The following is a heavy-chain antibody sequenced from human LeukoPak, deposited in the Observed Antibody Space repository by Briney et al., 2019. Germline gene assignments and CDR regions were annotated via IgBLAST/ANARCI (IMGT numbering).Heavy chain of an antibody. D-gene: IGHD4-17*01. CDR3: AREGDYGDY. CDR2: ISSSSSYI. CDR1: GVSISSFY. Sequence: PSETLSLTCTVSGVSISSFYWSWLRQPPGKGLEGVSSISSSSSYIYYADSVKGRFTISRDNAKNSLYLQMNSLRAEDTAVYYCAREGDYGDYWGQGTLVTVSS. V-gene: IGHV3-21*01. J-gene: IGHJ4*02.